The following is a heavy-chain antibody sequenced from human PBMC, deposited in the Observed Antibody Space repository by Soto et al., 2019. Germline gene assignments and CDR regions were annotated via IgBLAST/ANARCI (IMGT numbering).Heavy chain of an antibody. CDR3: ARDLPLVTINRAGFY. J-gene: IGHJ4*01. CDR2: ISALNSNK. V-gene: IGHV1-18*01. Sequence: GSSVKLSCKASGYTFNNFGISWFGQAPGQGIEWIGWISALNSNKRYAQTFQGRVSMTTDTSTSTAYMEVKSLSFDDTAVYYCARDLPLVTINRAGFYWG. CDR1: GYTFNNFG. D-gene: IGHD2-21*01.